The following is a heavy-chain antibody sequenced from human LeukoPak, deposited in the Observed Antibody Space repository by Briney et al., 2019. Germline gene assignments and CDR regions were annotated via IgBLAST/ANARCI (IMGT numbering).Heavy chain of an antibody. D-gene: IGHD3-16*01. V-gene: IGHV4-39*02. CDR1: GGSFSSSSYY. Sequence: KPSETLSLTCTVSGGSFSSSSYYWGWIRQPPGKGLEWIGSIYYSGSTYYNPSLKSRVTISVDTSKNQFSLKLSSVTAADTAVYYCAREGGGFDYWGQGTLVTVSS. CDR3: AREGGGFDY. CDR2: IYYSGST. J-gene: IGHJ4*02.